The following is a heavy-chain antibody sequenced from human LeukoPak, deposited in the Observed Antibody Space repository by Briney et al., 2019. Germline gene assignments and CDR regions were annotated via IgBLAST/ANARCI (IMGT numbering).Heavy chain of an antibody. J-gene: IGHJ4*02. CDR2: ISSDGSNK. V-gene: IGHV3-30*04. CDR1: GFIFSTYA. D-gene: IGHD1-26*01. CDR3: ARDDIIVGATTLDY. Sequence: GGSLRLSCEASGFIFSTYAMHWVRQAPGKGLEWLAVISSDGSNKYHVDSVKGRFTISRDNSKNTLYLEMDSVRLGDTAVYYCARDDIIVGATTLDYWGPGNLFTVSS.